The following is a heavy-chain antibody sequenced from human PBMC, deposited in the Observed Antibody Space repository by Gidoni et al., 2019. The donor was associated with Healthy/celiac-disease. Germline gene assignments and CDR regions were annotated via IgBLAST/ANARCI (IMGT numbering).Heavy chain of an antibody. CDR2: IYYSGIT. Sequence: QLQLQESGPGLVKPSETLSLTCTVSGGSISSSSYYWGWIRQPPGKGLEWIGSIYYSGITYYIPSLKSRVTISVDTSKNQFSLKLSSVTAADTAVYYCARGVLLWFGEPPPFDYWGQGTLVTVSS. CDR1: GGSISSSSYY. V-gene: IGHV4-39*07. CDR3: ARGVLLWFGEPPPFDY. D-gene: IGHD3-10*01. J-gene: IGHJ4*02.